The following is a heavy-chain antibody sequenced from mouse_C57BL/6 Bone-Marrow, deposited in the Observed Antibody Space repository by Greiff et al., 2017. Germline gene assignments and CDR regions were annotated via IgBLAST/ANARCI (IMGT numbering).Heavy chain of an antibody. V-gene: IGHV1-82*01. J-gene: IGHJ3*01. CDR1: GYAFSSSW. CDR2: IYPGDGDT. Sequence: QVQLKESGPELVKPGASVKISCKASGYAFSSSWMNWVKQRPGKGLEWIGRIYPGDGDTNYNGKFKGKATLTADKSSSTAYMQLSSLTSEDSAVYFCARERTDWDELAYWGQGTLVTVSA. CDR3: ARERTDWDELAY. D-gene: IGHD4-1*01.